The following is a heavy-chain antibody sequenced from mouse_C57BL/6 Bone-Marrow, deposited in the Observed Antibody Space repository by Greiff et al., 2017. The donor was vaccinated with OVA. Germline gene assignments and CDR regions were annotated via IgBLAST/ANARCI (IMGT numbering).Heavy chain of an antibody. J-gene: IGHJ4*01. CDR1: GYAFSSYW. CDR3: TRYPYYSNYGYYAMDY. CDR2: IYPGDGDT. V-gene: IGHV1-80*01. D-gene: IGHD2-5*01. Sequence: QVQLKQSGAELVKPGASVKISCKASGYAFSSYWMNWVKQRPGKGLEWIGQIYPGDGDTNYNGKFKGKATLTADKSSSTAYMQLSSLTSEDSAVYFCTRYPYYSNYGYYAMDYWGQGTSVTVSS.